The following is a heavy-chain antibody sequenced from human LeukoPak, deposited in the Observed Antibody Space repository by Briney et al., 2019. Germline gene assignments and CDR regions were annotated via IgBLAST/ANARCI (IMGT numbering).Heavy chain of an antibody. CDR2: INPSGGST. Sequence: ASVKVSCKASGYTFTSYYMHWVRQAPGQGLEWMGIINPSGGSTSYAQKFQGRVTMTRDMSTSTVYMELSSLRSEDTAVYYCARDLGSGWARPYYFDYWGQGTLVTVSS. D-gene: IGHD6-19*01. CDR1: GYTFTSYY. J-gene: IGHJ4*02. V-gene: IGHV1-46*01. CDR3: ARDLGSGWARPYYFDY.